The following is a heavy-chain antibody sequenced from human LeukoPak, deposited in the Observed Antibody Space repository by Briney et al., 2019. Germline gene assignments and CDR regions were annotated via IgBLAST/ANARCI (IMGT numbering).Heavy chain of an antibody. D-gene: IGHD3-22*01. V-gene: IGHV4-4*07. CDR2: IYTSGST. CDR1: GGSISSYY. CDR3: TIRNRYYYDSSGYLNDAFDI. J-gene: IGHJ3*02. Sequence: SETLSLTCTVSGGSISSYYWSWIRQPAGKGLDWIGRIYTSGSTNDNPSLKSRVTMSVDTSKNQFSLKLSSVTAADTAVYYCTIRNRYYYDSSGYLNDAFDIWGQGTMVTVSS.